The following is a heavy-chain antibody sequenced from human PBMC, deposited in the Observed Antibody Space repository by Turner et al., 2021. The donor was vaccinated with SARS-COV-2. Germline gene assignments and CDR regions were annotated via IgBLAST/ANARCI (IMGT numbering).Heavy chain of an antibody. CDR2: ISYDGSNK. CDR3: ALSPGGYSSSWYYFDY. D-gene: IGHD6-13*01. V-gene: IGHV3-30-3*01. J-gene: IGHJ4*02. CDR1: GFTFSNYA. Sequence: QVQLVESGGGVVPPGRSLRLPCSASGFTFSNYAMHWVRQAPGKGLEWVALISYDGSNKYYADSVKGRFTISRDNSKNTLYLQMNSLRAEDTAVYYCALSPGGYSSSWYYFDYWGQGTLVTVSS.